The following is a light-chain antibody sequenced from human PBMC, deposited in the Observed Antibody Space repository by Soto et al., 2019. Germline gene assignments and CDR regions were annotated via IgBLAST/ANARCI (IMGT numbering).Light chain of an antibody. J-gene: IGKJ1*01. V-gene: IGKV3-11*01. Sequence: EIVLTQSPATLSLSPGERATLSCRASQSVSNYLAWYQQKSGQAPRLLIYDASNRATGIPARFSGSGSGTDFTLAISRLEPEDFAVYYCQQYNNWRTFGQGTKVDIK. CDR1: QSVSNY. CDR3: QQYNNWRT. CDR2: DAS.